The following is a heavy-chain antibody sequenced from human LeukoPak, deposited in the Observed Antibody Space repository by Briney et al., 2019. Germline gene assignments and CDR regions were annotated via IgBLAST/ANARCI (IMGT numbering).Heavy chain of an antibody. CDR3: ARDIPMVTDY. CDR1: GFTFSSYA. V-gene: IGHV3-30*04. D-gene: IGHD5-18*01. Sequence: PGGSLRLSCAASGFTFSSYAMHWVRQAPGKGLEWVAVISYYGSNKYYADSVKGRFTISRDNSKNTLYLQMNSLRAEDTAVYYCARDIPMVTDYRGQGTLVTVSS. J-gene: IGHJ4*02. CDR2: ISYYGSNK.